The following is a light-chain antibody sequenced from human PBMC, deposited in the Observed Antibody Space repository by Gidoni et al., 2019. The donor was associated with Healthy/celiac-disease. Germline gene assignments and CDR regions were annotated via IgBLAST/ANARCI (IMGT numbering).Light chain of an antibody. Sequence: DIQMTQSPSSLSASVGDRVTITCRASQSISSYLNWYQQKPGKAPKLLIYAASSLQSGVPSRLSGSGSGTDFTLTISSLQPEDFATYYCQQSYSTPITFGHXTRLEIK. V-gene: IGKV1-39*01. CDR2: AAS. CDR1: QSISSY. J-gene: IGKJ5*01. CDR3: QQSYSTPIT.